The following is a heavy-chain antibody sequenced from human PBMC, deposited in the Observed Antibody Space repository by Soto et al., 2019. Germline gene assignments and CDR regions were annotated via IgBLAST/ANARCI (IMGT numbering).Heavy chain of an antibody. CDR1: DVSVSSSD. CDR2: IHYSGST. V-gene: IGHV4-59*02. J-gene: IGHJ4*02. D-gene: IGHD2-2*01. Sequence: PSETLSLTSTVSDVSVSSSDWTWIRQPPGKGLEWIGYIHYSGSTNYNPSLKSRVTISVDTSKNHFSLKLSSVTAADTAVYYCARREIVTSHGGFDYWGQGTLVTVS. CDR3: ARREIVTSHGGFDY.